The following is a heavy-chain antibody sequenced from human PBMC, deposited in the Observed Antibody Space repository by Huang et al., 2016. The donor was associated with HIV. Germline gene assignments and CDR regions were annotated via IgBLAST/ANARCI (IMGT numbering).Heavy chain of an antibody. J-gene: IGHJ5*02. CDR2: INAKTGNA. CDR3: ARDARELRDYLVRFNWFAP. CDR1: GYSFSDYA. V-gene: IGHV7-4-1*02. D-gene: IGHD1-7*01. Sequence: QVQLVPSGSEFKKPGASVRVSCQASGYSFSDYAVNWVRQAPGQGVEWMGWINAKTGNATYVKGFRGRFVFSLDTSVKTAYLHISSLKTEDAAVYYCARDARELRDYLVRFNWFAPWGQGTLVTVSS.